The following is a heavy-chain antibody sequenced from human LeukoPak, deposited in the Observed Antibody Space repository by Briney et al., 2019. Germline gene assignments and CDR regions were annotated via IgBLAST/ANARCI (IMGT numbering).Heavy chain of an antibody. CDR3: ARLGSYHDF. CDR2: VHTSGGS. D-gene: IGHD1-26*01. CDR1: GASISHFY. V-gene: IGHV4-4*09. J-gene: IGHJ4*02. Sequence: PSETLSLTCTVSGASISHFYWSWIRQTPEKGLEWMGHVHTSGGSTYYPSLKTRLTMPIDTSRSQLSLKLTSVTAADTAAYFCARLGSYHDFWGQGALVTVSS.